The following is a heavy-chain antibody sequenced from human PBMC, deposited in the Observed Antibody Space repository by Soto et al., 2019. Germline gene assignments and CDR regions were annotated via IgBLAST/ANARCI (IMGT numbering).Heavy chain of an antibody. D-gene: IGHD6-13*01. CDR1: GFTFSSFG. CDR3: AKDADIGAAGYYFDY. J-gene: IGHJ4*02. Sequence: SLRLSCAASGFTFSSFGMHWVRQAPGKGLEWVAVISSGGSDKYYADSVKGRFTISRDNPRNTLYLQMNSLRAEDTAVYYCAKDADIGAAGYYFDYWGQGTLVTVS. CDR2: ISSGGSDK. V-gene: IGHV3-30*18.